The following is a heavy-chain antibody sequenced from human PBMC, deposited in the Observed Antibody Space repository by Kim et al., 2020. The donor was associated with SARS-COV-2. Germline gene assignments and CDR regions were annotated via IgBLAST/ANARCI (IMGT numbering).Heavy chain of an antibody. CDR2: IYYSGST. CDR3: ASEPGAGDRAFDI. CDR1: GGSISSGGYY. J-gene: IGHJ3*02. D-gene: IGHD7-27*01. V-gene: IGHV4-31*03. Sequence: SETLSLTCTVSGGSISSGGYYWSWIRQHPGKGLEWIGYIYYSGSTYYNPSLKSRVTISVDTSKNQFSLKLSSVTAADTAVYYCASEPGAGDRAFDIWGQGTMVTVSS.